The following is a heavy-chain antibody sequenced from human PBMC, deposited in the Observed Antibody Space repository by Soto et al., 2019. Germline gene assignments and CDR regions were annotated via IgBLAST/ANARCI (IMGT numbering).Heavy chain of an antibody. CDR3: VRVDYSSYRQLYYGMDV. CDR1: GFTVSNKY. V-gene: IGHV3-66*01. D-gene: IGHD4-4*01. Sequence: GGSLRLSCASSGFTVSNKYMSLVRQAPGKGLEWVSVINTADNAYYADSVKGRFTISRDNSKNTLYLQMNSLRAEDTAVYYCVRVDYSSYRQLYYGMDVWGQGTTVTVSS. CDR2: INTADNA. J-gene: IGHJ6*02.